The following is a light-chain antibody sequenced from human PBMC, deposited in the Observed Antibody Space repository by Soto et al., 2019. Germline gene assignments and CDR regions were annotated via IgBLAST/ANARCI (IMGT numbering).Light chain of an antibody. CDR3: SSYTTSNTRQIV. Sequence: QSVLTQPASVSGSPGQSITISCTGTSSDVGGYNYVSWYQHHPGKVPKLIIYDVTNRPSGASNPFSGSKSGNTASLTISGLQPEDEADYYCSSYTTSNTRQIVFGTGTKVTVL. V-gene: IGLV2-14*03. J-gene: IGLJ1*01. CDR1: SSDVGGYNY. CDR2: DVT.